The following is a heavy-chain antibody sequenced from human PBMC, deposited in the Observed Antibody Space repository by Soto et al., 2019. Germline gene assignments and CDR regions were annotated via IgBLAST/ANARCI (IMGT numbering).Heavy chain of an antibody. V-gene: IGHV3-23*01. CDR1: GFTFSSYA. J-gene: IGHJ2*01. CDR2: INGSGGST. Sequence: EVQLLESGGGLVQPGGSLRLSCAASGFTFSSYAMSWVRQAPGKGLEWVSAINGSGGSTYYADSVKGRFTISRDNSKNTLYLQMNSLRAEETAVYYCAKDRPKLWYFDLWGRGPLVTVSS. CDR3: AKDRPKLWYFDL.